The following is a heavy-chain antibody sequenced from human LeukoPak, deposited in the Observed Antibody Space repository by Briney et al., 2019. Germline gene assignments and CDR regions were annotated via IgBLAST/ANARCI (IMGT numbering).Heavy chain of an antibody. V-gene: IGHV4-30-4*01. Sequence: SQTLSLTCTVSGGSISSDDYYWSWIRQPPGKGLEWIGYIYYSGITYYNPSLKSRVTISVDTSKNQFSLKLSSVTAADTAVYYCARRSSVTSNDYWGQGTLVTVSS. D-gene: IGHD4-17*01. J-gene: IGHJ4*02. CDR3: ARRSSVTSNDY. CDR1: GGSISSDDYY. CDR2: IYYSGIT.